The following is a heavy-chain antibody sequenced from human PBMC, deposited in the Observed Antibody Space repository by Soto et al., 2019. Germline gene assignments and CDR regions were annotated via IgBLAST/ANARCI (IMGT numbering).Heavy chain of an antibody. V-gene: IGHV3-30-3*01. J-gene: IGHJ5*02. CDR3: ARDLRQGPRVWFDP. CDR2: ISYDGSNK. Sequence: SLRLSCAASGFTFSRYAMHWVRQAPGKGLEWVAVISYDGSNKYYADSVKGRFTISRDNSKNTLYLQMNSLRAEDTAVYYCARDLRQGPRVWFDPWGQGTLVTVSS. CDR1: GFTFSRYA.